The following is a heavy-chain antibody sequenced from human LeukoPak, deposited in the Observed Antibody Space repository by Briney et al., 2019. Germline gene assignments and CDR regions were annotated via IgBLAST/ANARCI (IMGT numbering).Heavy chain of an antibody. V-gene: IGHV1-18*01. CDR3: ARDPGRDGYKEDY. CDR2: ISAYNGNT. D-gene: IGHD5-24*01. J-gene: IGHJ4*02. Sequence: ASVKVSCKASGYTFTSYGVSWVRQAPGQGLEWMGWISAYNGNTNYAQKIQGRVTMTTDASTSTAYMELRSLTSDDTAVYYCARDPGRDGYKEDYWGQGSLVTVSS. CDR1: GYTFTSYG.